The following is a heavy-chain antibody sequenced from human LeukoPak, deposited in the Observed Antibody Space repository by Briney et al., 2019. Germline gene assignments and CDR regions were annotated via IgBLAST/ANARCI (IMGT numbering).Heavy chain of an antibody. J-gene: IGHJ5*02. CDR1: GTSITNNTYY. Sequence: SETLSLTCSVSGTSITNNTYYWGWFRQPPGTRLEWVGSISYSGSTYYNPSLKSRLTIFVDTSKNQFSLRLNSVTAADTALYYCAKRKGVWGNYFDPWGQGILVTVSS. CDR2: ISYSGST. D-gene: IGHD3-16*01. V-gene: IGHV4-39*01. CDR3: AKRKGVWGNYFDP.